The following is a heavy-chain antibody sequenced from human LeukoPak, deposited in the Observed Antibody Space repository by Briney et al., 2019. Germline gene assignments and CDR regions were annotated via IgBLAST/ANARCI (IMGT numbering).Heavy chain of an antibody. D-gene: IGHD2-15*01. CDR1: GGSIDSNS. CDR2: IYYSGTT. V-gene: IGHV4-59*01. CDR3: ARAVVVAATVKWFDP. Sequence: SETLSLTCTVSGGSIDSNSWTWIRQPPGKGLEWIGYIYYSGTTNYNPSLKSRVTMSVDMSKNQFSLKLSSVTAADTAVYYCARAVVVAATVKWFDPWGQGTLVTVSS. J-gene: IGHJ5*02.